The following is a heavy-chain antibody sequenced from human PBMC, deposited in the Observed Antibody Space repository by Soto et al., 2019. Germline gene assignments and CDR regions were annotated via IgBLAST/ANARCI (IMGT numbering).Heavy chain of an antibody. J-gene: IGHJ5*02. D-gene: IGHD6-19*01. CDR1: GYNFNTNW. CDR3: ARVFGSGWSGFEP. Sequence: PGESLKISCKGSGYNFNTNWIGWVRQMPGKGLEWMGVIFPSDSDIRYSPSLQGQVTISADKSISTTYLQWRSLTASDTAMYYCARVFGSGWSGFEPWGQGTLVTVSS. V-gene: IGHV5-51*01. CDR2: IFPSDSDI.